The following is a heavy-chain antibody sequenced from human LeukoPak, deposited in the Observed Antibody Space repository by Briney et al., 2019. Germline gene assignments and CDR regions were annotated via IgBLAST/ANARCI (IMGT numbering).Heavy chain of an antibody. J-gene: IGHJ4*02. CDR3: TRDLTGHYSIDY. D-gene: IGHD3-22*01. V-gene: IGHV3-30*03. Sequence: GGPLTFPFAALGFTFSSLDWHWVRRAPGKGWGGVAVISYDGSNKYYADSVKGRFTISRDNSKNTLYLQVNSLRPDDTAVYYCTRDLTGHYSIDYWGQGTLVTVSS. CDR2: ISYDGSNK. CDR1: GFTFSSLD.